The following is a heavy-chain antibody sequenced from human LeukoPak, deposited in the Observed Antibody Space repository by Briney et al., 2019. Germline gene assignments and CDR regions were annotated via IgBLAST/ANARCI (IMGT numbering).Heavy chain of an antibody. D-gene: IGHD3-10*01. Sequence: GGSLRLSCAASGFTFSSYAMSWVRQAPGKGLEWVSAISGSGGSTYYADSVKGRFTISRDNSKGTLYLQMNSLRAEDTAVYYCAKDIVGYYYGSKPDYWGQGTLVTVSS. J-gene: IGHJ4*02. V-gene: IGHV3-23*01. CDR3: AKDIVGYYYGSKPDY. CDR2: ISGSGGST. CDR1: GFTFSSYA.